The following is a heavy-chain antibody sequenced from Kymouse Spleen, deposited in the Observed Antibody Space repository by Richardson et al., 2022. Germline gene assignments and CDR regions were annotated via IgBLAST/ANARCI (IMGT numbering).Heavy chain of an antibody. D-gene: IGHD1-26*01. CDR3: AKDRVGATGGFDY. V-gene: IGHV3-30*18. CDR1: GFTFSSYG. Sequence: QVQLVESGGGVVQPGRSLRLSCAASGFTFSSYGMHWVRQAPGKGLEWVAVISYDGSNKYYADSVKGRFTISRDNSKNTLYLQMNSLRAEDTAVYYCAKDRVGATGGFDYWGQGTLVTVSS. CDR2: ISYDGSNK. J-gene: IGHJ4*02.